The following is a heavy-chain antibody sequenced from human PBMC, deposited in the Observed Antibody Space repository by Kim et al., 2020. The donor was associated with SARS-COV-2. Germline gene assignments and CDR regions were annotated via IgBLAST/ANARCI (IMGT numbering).Heavy chain of an antibody. Sequence: YYNPSLKSRVTISVDTSKNQFSLKLSSVTAADTAVYYCARDQRGKNWFDPWGQGTLVTVSS. V-gene: IGHV4-39*07. J-gene: IGHJ5*02. CDR3: ARDQRGKNWFDP. D-gene: IGHD3-16*01.